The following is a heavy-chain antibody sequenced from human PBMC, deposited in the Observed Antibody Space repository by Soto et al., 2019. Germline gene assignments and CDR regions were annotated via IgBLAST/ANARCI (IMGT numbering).Heavy chain of an antibody. CDR3: ARDPMPNSSGWYGNNWFDP. J-gene: IGHJ5*02. Sequence: PGGSLRLSCAASGFTFSSYSMNWVRQAPGKGLEWVSYISSSSSTIYYADSVKGRFTISRDNAKNSLYLQMNSLGDEDTAVYYCARDPMPNSSGWYGNNWFDPWGQGTLVTVST. CDR1: GFTFSSYS. CDR2: ISSSSSTI. D-gene: IGHD6-19*01. V-gene: IGHV3-48*02.